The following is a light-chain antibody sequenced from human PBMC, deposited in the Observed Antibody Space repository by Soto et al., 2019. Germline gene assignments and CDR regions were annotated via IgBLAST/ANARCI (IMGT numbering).Light chain of an antibody. CDR2: AVS. J-gene: IGKJ1*01. Sequence: EIVMTQSPATLSVSPWERATLSCRATQSVSSNLAWYQQKPGQAPRLLIYAVSSRATGIPARFSGSGSGTDFTLTIGSLQSEDFAVYYCQQYNNWPPTWTFGQGTKVDIK. CDR1: QSVSSN. V-gene: IGKV3-15*01. CDR3: QQYNNWPPTWT.